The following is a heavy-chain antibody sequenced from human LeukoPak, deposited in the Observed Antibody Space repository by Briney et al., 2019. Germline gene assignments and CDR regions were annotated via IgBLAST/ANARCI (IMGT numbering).Heavy chain of an antibody. CDR1: GGSISSYY. D-gene: IGHD3-10*01. V-gene: IGHV4-4*07. CDR2: IYTSGST. Sequence: SETLSLTCTVSGGSISSYYWSWIRQPAGKGLEWIGRIYTSGSTNYNPSLKSRVTMSVDTPKNQFSLKLSSVTAADTAVYYCAGGNYYGSGSYYTPLADYYSCMDVWGQGTTVTVSS. CDR3: AGGNYYGSGSYYTPLADYYSCMDV. J-gene: IGHJ6*02.